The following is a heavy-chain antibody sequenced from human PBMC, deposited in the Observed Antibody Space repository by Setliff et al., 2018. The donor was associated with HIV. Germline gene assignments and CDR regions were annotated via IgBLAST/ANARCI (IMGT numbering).Heavy chain of an antibody. Sequence: ASVKVSCQASRYTFTSYYMHWVRQAPGQGLEWMGIIDPSGGSTYYAQKFQDRVTLTRDTSTTTVYMELSSLRSEDTAVYYWARRGSYSYGRRVYYYMDVWGKGTTVTVSS. V-gene: IGHV1-46*01. J-gene: IGHJ6*03. D-gene: IGHD5-18*01. CDR2: IDPSGGST. CDR1: RYTFTSYY. CDR3: ARRGSYSYGRRVYYYMDV.